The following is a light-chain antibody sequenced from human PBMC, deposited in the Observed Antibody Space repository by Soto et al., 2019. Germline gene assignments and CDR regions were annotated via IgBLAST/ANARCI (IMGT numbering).Light chain of an antibody. Sequence: QSALTQPASVSGSPGQSITISCSGTGSDIGTYNSVSWYQQHPGNAPKLVIYGVTGRHSGVSIRFSASKFGNTASLTISGLQAEDEADYYCCSYAGNDTYVFGGGTKLTAL. V-gene: IGLV2-23*02. CDR1: GSDIGTYNS. J-gene: IGLJ2*01. CDR3: CSYAGNDTYV. CDR2: GVT.